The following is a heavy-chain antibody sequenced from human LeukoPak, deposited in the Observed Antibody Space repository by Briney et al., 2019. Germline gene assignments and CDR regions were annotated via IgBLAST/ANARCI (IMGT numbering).Heavy chain of an antibody. CDR2: ISGSGGST. D-gene: IGHD3-9*01. Sequence: PGGSLRLSCAASGFTFSSYAMSWVRQAPGKGLEWVSAISGSGGSTYYADSVKGRFTISRDNSKNTLYLQMNSLRAEDTAVYYCAKDLRIYDILTGYYWNYWGQGTLVTVSS. CDR3: AKDLRIYDILTGYYWNY. V-gene: IGHV3-23*01. J-gene: IGHJ4*02. CDR1: GFTFSSYA.